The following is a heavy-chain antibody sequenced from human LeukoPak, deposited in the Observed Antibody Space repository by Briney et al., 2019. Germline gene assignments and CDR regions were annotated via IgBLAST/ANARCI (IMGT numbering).Heavy chain of an antibody. J-gene: IGHJ5*02. CDR1: GGSISSGGYY. CDR3: ARSASYYDILTGYYPGWFDP. CDR2: IYYSGST. Sequence: SQTLALTCTVSGGSISSGGYYWSWIRQHPGKGLEWIGYIYYSGSTYYNPSLKSRVTISVDTSKNQFSLKLSSVTAADTAVYYCARSASYYDILTGYYPGWFDPWGQGILVTVSS. V-gene: IGHV4-31*03. D-gene: IGHD3-9*01.